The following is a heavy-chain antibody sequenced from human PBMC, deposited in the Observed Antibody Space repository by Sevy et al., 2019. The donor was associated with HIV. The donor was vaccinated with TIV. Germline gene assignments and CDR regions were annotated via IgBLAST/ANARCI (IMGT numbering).Heavy chain of an antibody. V-gene: IGHV3-15*01. D-gene: IGHD3-22*01. CDR1: GFTFNNAW. Sequence: GGSLRLSCAVSGFTFNNAWMNWVRQAPGTGLQWVGLIKSKIDGETTDYAAPVKGRFTISRDDSKNTLFLQMNSLKIEETGVYYCATAPGYYDSAPFDYWGPGTLVTVSS. J-gene: IGHJ4*02. CDR2: IKSKIDGETT. CDR3: ATAPGYYDSAPFDY.